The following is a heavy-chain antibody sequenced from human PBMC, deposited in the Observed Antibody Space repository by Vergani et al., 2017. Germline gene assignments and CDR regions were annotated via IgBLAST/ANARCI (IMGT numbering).Heavy chain of an antibody. Sequence: QVQLQQWGGGLLKPSETLSLTCVLNGGSFTSYHWTWIRQSPGEGLEWVGDIDHTGRPDYNPSPKSRLTMSVDKSRNQVPLTLNSVTATDTALSFGARVNTETNGHLYYYYYMDVWGQGTAVTVS. J-gene: IGHJ6*03. CDR2: IDHTGRP. CDR1: GGSFTSYH. D-gene: IGHD2-8*01. V-gene: IGHV4-34*01. CDR3: ARVNTETNGHLYYYYYMDV.